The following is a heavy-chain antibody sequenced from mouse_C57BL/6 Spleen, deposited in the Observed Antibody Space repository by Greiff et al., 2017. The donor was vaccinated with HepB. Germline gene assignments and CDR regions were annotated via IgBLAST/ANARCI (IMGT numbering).Heavy chain of an antibody. V-gene: IGHV1-80*01. CDR2: IYPGDGDT. CDR1: GYAFSSYW. Sequence: VQLQQSGAELVKPGASVKISCKASGYAFSSYWMNWVKQRPGKGLEWIGQIYPGDGDTNYNGKFKGKAKLTADKSSSTAYMQLSSLTSEDSAVYFCASPYYYGSSYHFDYWGQGTTLTVSS. CDR3: ASPYYYGSSYHFDY. J-gene: IGHJ2*01. D-gene: IGHD1-1*01.